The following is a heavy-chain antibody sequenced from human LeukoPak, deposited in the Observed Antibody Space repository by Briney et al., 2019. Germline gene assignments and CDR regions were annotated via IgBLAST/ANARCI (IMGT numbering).Heavy chain of an antibody. CDR1: GGSISSGGYY. J-gene: IGHJ4*02. CDR3: ARTTSYSYGPFDY. CDR2: MYYSGST. D-gene: IGHD5-18*01. Sequence: SQTLSLTCTVSGGSISSGGYYWGWIRQPPGKGLEWIGSMYYSGSTYYNPSFKSRVTISVDTSKNHFSLKLSSVTAADTAVYYCARTTSYSYGPFDYWGQGTLVTVSS. V-gene: IGHV4-39*07.